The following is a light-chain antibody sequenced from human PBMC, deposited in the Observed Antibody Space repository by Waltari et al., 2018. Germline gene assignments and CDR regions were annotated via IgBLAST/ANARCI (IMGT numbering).Light chain of an antibody. V-gene: IGKV3D-15*01. CDR2: YAS. CDR1: QSVGST. CDR3: QKYNAWPYS. Sequence: ETVMMQSPATLSLSPGERATLSCRASQSVGSTLAWYQQKPGQAPRLLIYYASSRATGIPDRFSGSGSGTEFTLTISSLDPEDVGVYYCQKYNAWPYSFGQGTKVEIK. J-gene: IGKJ2*03.